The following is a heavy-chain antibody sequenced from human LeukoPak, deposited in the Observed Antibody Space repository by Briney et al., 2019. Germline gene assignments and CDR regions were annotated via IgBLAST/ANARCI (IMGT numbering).Heavy chain of an antibody. V-gene: IGHV3-23*01. CDR3: AKDHNDFWSGNPVN. CDR1: GFTFINHA. CDR2: IGGSGGGT. D-gene: IGHD3-3*01. Sequence: GGSLRLSCVASGFTFINHAMTWVRQAPGRGLEWVSSIGGSGGGTYYADSVKGRFTISRDNSKNTLYLQMNSLRAEDTAVYYCAKDHNDFWSGNPVNWGQGTLVTVSS. J-gene: IGHJ4*02.